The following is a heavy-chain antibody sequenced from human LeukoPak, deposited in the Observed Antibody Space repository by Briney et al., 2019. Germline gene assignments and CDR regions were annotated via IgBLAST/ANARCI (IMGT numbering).Heavy chain of an antibody. V-gene: IGHV3-30*03. CDR1: GFTFSSYV. CDR2: ISYDGSNK. CDR3: ARRAGAYSHPYDY. Sequence: GGSLRLSCAASGFTFSSYVKHWVRQAPGKGLEWVTLISYDGSNKYYADSVKGRFTISRDNSKNTLYLQMNSLRAEDTAVYYCARRAGAYSHPYDYWGQGTLVTVSS. J-gene: IGHJ4*02. D-gene: IGHD4/OR15-4a*01.